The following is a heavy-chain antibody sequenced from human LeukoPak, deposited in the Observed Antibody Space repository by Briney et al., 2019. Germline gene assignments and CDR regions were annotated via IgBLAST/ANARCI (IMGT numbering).Heavy chain of an antibody. CDR1: GFTFSSYA. CDR2: ISGSGGST. V-gene: IGHV3-23*01. CDR3: AKAPLRCSSTSCYSEFQH. Sequence: GGSLRLSCAASGFTFSSYAMSWVRQAPGKGLEWVSAISGSGGSTYYADSVKGRFTISRDNSKNTLYLQMNSLRAEDTAVYYRAKAPLRCSSTSCYSEFQHWGQGTLVTVSS. D-gene: IGHD2-2*01. J-gene: IGHJ1*01.